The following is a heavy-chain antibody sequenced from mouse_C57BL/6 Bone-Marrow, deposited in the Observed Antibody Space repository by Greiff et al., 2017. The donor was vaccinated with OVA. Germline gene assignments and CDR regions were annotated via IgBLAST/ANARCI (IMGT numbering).Heavy chain of an antibody. CDR2: INPGSGGT. CDR1: GYAFTNYL. V-gene: IGHV1-54*01. CDR3: ARGGKTAQAGFAY. J-gene: IGHJ3*01. Sequence: QVQLKESGAELVRPGTSVKVSCKASGYAFTNYLIEWVKQRPGQGLEWIGVINPGSGGTNYNEKFKGKATLTADKSSSTAYMQLSSLTSEDSAVYFCARGGKTAQAGFAYWGQGTLVTVSA. D-gene: IGHD3-2*02.